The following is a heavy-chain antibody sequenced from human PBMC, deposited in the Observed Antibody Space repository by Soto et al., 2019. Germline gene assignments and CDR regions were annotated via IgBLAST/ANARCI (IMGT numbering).Heavy chain of an antibody. CDR3: ARFSPRGYYFDY. CDR2: ISYDGSNK. V-gene: IGHV3-30-3*01. Sequence: GGSLRLSCAASGFTFSSYAMHWVRQAPGKGLEWVAVISYDGSNKYYADSVKGRFTISRDNSKNTLYLQMNSLRAEDTAVYYCARFSPRGYYFDYWGQGTLVTVSS. J-gene: IGHJ4*02. D-gene: IGHD3-10*01. CDR1: GFTFSSYA.